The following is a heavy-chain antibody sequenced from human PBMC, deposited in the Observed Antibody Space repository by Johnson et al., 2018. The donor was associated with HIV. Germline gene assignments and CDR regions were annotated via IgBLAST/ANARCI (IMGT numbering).Heavy chain of an antibody. D-gene: IGHD4-17*01. J-gene: IGHJ3*02. CDR2: IRYAGSTK. CDR3: ARVGTTVDAFDI. Sequence: QVQLVESGGGVVQPGRSLRLSCAASGSTFNPYGIHWVRRAPGKGLEWVAFIRYAGSTKYYADSVKGRFTISRENAKNSLYLQMNSLRAGDTAVYYCARVGTTVDAFDIWGQGTMVTVSS. CDR1: GSTFNPYG. V-gene: IGHV3-33*01.